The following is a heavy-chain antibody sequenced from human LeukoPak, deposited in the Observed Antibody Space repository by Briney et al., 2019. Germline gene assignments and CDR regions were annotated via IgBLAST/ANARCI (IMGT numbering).Heavy chain of an antibody. J-gene: IGHJ1*01. D-gene: IGHD2-21*02. CDR3: ARGRVVTARVPPGYFQH. CDR1: GYTFTSYY. Sequence: ASVKVSCKASGYTFTSYYMHWVRQAPGQGLEWMGIINPSGGSTSYAQKFQGRVTMTRDTSTSTVYMELSSLRSEDTAVYYCARGRVVTARVPPGYFQHWGQGTLVTVSS. V-gene: IGHV1-46*01. CDR2: INPSGGST.